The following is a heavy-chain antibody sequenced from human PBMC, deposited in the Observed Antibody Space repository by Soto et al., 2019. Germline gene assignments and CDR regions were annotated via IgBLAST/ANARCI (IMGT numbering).Heavy chain of an antibody. CDR3: AREYSSGWRPYRFDP. Sequence: NPSETLSLTCAVSGYSISSGYYWGWIRQPPGKGLEWIGSIYHSGSTYYNPSLKSRVTISVDTSKNQFSLKLSSVTAADTAVYYCAREYSSGWRPYRFDPWGQGTLVTVSS. V-gene: IGHV4-38-2*02. D-gene: IGHD6-19*01. CDR1: GYSISSGYY. J-gene: IGHJ5*02. CDR2: IYHSGST.